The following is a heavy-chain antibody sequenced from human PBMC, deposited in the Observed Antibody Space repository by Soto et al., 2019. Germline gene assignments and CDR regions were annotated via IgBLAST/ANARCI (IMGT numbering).Heavy chain of an antibody. V-gene: IGHV1-69*02. J-gene: IGHJ2*01. CDR3: VTKEMTTVTTSLWYFDL. D-gene: IGHD4-17*01. Sequence: QVQLVQSGAEVKKPGSSVKVSCKASGGTFSSYTISWVRQAPGQGLEWMGRIIPILGIANYAQKFQGRVTITADKSTSTAYMELSSLRSEDTAVYYCVTKEMTTVTTSLWYFDLWGRGTLVTVSS. CDR2: IIPILGIA. CDR1: GGTFSSYT.